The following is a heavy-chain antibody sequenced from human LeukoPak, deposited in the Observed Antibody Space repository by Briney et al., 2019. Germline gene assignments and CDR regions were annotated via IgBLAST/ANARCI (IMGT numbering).Heavy chain of an antibody. CDR3: ARDDYYDFWSGYRFDY. Sequence: SETLSLTCTVSGGSISSSSYYWGWIRQPPGKGLEWIGSIYYSGSTYYNPSLKSRVTISVDTSKNQFSLKLSSVTAADTAVYYCARDDYYDFWSGYRFDYWGQGTLVTVSS. D-gene: IGHD3-3*01. CDR2: IYYSGST. J-gene: IGHJ4*02. V-gene: IGHV4-39*02. CDR1: GGSISSSSYY.